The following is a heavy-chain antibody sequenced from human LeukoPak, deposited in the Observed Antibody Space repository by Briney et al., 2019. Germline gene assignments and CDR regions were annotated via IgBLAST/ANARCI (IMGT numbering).Heavy chain of an antibody. Sequence: PGGSLRLSCVASGFTFRTYGMHWVRQAPGKGLEWVAHIWYDGSNEKYADSVKGRFIISRDNSKNALYFQMNSLRAEDTAVYYCAKDLTAAAGTWWFDPWGQGTLVTVSS. CDR1: GFTFRTYG. V-gene: IGHV3-33*06. CDR2: IWYDGSNE. CDR3: AKDLTAAAGTWWFDP. D-gene: IGHD6-13*01. J-gene: IGHJ5*02.